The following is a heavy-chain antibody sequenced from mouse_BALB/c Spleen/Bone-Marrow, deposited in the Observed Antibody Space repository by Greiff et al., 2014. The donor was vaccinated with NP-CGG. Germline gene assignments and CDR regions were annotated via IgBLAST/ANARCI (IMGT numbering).Heavy chain of an antibody. CDR1: GYSITSGYS. CDR3: ARQNDGYLYYAMDY. Sequence: VQLQQSGPDLVKPSQSLSLTCTVTGYSITSGYSWHWIRQFPGNKLEWMGYIHYSGTTNYNPSLKSRISITRDTSKNQFFLQLNSVTSDGTATYYCARQNDGYLYYAMDYWGQGTSVTVSS. V-gene: IGHV3-1*02. D-gene: IGHD2-3*01. J-gene: IGHJ4*01. CDR2: IHYSGTT.